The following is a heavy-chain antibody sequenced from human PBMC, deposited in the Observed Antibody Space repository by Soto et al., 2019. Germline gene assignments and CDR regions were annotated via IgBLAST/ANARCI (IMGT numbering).Heavy chain of an antibody. J-gene: IGHJ4*02. V-gene: IGHV6-1*01. CDR2: TYYRSKWYH. D-gene: IGHD3-10*01. CDR1: RDECRDHTAT. CDR3: ARSITGSAYFDY. Sequence: RTHSHTCSAFRDECRDHTATSYWVMHLPSRGLQWLGRTYYRSKWYHDYAESVKSRITINPDTSKNQFSLQLISVTPEDTAVYYCARSITGSAYFDYWGQGTLVTVSS.